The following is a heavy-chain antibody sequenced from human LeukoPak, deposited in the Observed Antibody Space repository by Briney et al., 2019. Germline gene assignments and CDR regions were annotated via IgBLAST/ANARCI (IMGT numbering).Heavy chain of an antibody. D-gene: IGHD1-26*01. J-gene: IGHJ4*02. CDR1: GFTFSSYE. V-gene: IGHV3-48*03. CDR2: ISSSGSTI. CDR3: AKAANEWELLAGYFDY. Sequence: GGSLRLSCAASGFTFSSYEMNWVRQAPGKGLEWVSYISSSGSTIYYADSVKGRFTISRDNAKNSLYLQMNSLRAEDTAVYYCAKAANEWELLAGYFDYWGQGTLVTVSS.